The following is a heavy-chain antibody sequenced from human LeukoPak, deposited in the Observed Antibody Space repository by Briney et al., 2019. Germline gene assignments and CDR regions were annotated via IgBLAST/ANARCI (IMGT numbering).Heavy chain of an antibody. V-gene: IGHV3-23*01. CDR1: GFTFSSYA. D-gene: IGHD5-12*01. Sequence: GGSLRLSCAASGFTFSSYAMSWVRQAPGKGLEWVSAMSGSGGSTYHADSVKGRFTISRDNSKNTLYLQMNSLRAEDTAVYYCAREIGGVATEGAYGMDVWGQGTTVTVSS. J-gene: IGHJ6*02. CDR3: AREIGGVATEGAYGMDV. CDR2: MSGSGGST.